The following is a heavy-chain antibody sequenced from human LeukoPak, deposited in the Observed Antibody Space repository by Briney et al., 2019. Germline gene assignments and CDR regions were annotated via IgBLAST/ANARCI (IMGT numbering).Heavy chain of an antibody. CDR1: GGSFSGYY. J-gene: IGHJ4*02. CDR3: ARGGRNSSGYYVDY. V-gene: IGHV4-34*01. D-gene: IGHD3-22*01. Sequence: SETLSLTCAVYGGSFSGYYWRWIRQPPGKGLEWIGEINHSGSTNYNPSLKSRVTISVDTSKNQFSLKLSSVTTADTAVYYCARGGRNSSGYYVDYWGQGTLVTVSS. CDR2: INHSGST.